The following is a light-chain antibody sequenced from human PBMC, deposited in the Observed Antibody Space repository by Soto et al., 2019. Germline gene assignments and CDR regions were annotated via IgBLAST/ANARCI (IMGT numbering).Light chain of an antibody. V-gene: IGKV3-20*01. Sequence: EIVLTQSRGTLSLSPGEISTLSCRSSQSVSSSYLAWYQQKPGQAPRLLIYGASSRAAGVPDRVTGGGSGTDFTLTISGLEPDDFALYFCQQYERPPFAFGQGTKVDIK. CDR3: QQYERPPFA. CDR2: GAS. J-gene: IGKJ2*01. CDR1: QSVSSSY.